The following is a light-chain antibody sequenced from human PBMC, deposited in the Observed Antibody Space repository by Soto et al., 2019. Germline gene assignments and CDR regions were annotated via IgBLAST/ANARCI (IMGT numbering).Light chain of an antibody. CDR2: GAA. Sequence: EIVLTQSPGTLSLSPGESATLSCRASQSITSNYLAWYQHKPGQAPRCLIYGAASRSTGIPDRFSGSGSGTDFTLTISRLEPEDFAVYSCQQYGTSLTFGQGTKLEIK. V-gene: IGKV3-20*01. CDR1: QSITSNY. J-gene: IGKJ2*01. CDR3: QQYGTSLT.